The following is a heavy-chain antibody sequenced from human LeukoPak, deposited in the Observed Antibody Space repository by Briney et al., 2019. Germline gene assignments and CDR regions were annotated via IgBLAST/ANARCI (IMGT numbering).Heavy chain of an antibody. Sequence: GGSLRLSCAASGFTFSSSSMNWVRQAPGKGLEWLSYISSSSRTIHYADSVKGRFTISRDNAKNSLYLQMSSLRDEDTALYYCARDRGWYDYWAQGTLVTVPS. V-gene: IGHV3-48*02. D-gene: IGHD6-19*01. CDR1: GFTFSSSS. CDR3: ARDRGWYDY. J-gene: IGHJ4*02. CDR2: ISSSSRTI.